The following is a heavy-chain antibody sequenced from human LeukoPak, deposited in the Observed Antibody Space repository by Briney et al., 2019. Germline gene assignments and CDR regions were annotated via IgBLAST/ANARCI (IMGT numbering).Heavy chain of an antibody. CDR1: GFMFSSSG. CDR2: IRYDGSNK. D-gene: IGHD4-17*01. V-gene: IGHV3-30*02. Sequence: GGSLRLSCAASGFMFSSSGMHWVRQAPGKGLEWVVFIRYDGSNKYYADSVKGRFTISRDSSKNTLYLQMNSLRAEDTAVYYCAKAMTTVTPFDYWGQGTLVTVSS. CDR3: AKAMTTVTPFDY. J-gene: IGHJ4*02.